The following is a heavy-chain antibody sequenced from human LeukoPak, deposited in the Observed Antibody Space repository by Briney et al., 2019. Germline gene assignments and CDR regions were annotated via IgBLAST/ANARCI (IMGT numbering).Heavy chain of an antibody. D-gene: IGHD6-13*01. CDR1: GGSISSYY. CDR2: IYTSGST. Sequence: SETLSLTCTVSGGSISSYYWSWIRQPAGKGLEWIGRIYTSGSTNYNPSLKSRVTMSVDTSKNQFSLKLSSVTAADTAVYYCARDEGRHSSSWDYYFDYWGQGTLVTVSS. V-gene: IGHV4-4*07. CDR3: ARDEGRHSSSWDYYFDY. J-gene: IGHJ4*02.